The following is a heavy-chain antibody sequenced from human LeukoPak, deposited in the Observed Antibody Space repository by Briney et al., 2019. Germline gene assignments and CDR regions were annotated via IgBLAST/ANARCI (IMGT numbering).Heavy chain of an antibody. Sequence: SETLSLTCTVSGCTISTYYMNWIRQPPGKGLEWIGYIYYSGSANYNVSLKSRITMSVETSKSQFSLKLTSVTAAASAEYSCARDLRGYYDLWTGNKDGMDVWGQGTTVTVSS. CDR3: ARDLRGYYDLWTGNKDGMDV. V-gene: IGHV4-59*01. D-gene: IGHD3-3*01. J-gene: IGHJ6*02. CDR1: GCTISTYY. CDR2: IYYSGSA.